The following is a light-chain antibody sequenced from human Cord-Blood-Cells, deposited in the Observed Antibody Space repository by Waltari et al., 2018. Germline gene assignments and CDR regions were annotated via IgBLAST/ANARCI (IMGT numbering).Light chain of an antibody. CDR3: EQYNSYSRT. CDR2: KAS. Sequence: DIQMTQSPSTLSASVGDRVTITCRASQSISSWLAWYQQKPGKAPKLLIYKASSLESGVPSRFSGSGAGTEVTLTISSLQPGDFATYYGEQYNSYSRTFGQGTKVEIK. CDR1: QSISSW. J-gene: IGKJ1*01. V-gene: IGKV1-5*03.